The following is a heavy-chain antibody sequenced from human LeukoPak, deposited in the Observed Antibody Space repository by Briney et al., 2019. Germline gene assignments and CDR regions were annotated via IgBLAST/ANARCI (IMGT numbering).Heavy chain of an antibody. D-gene: IGHD3-3*01. V-gene: IGHV4-59*01. J-gene: IGHJ4*02. CDR2: IYYSGST. CDR1: GGSISSYY. CDR3: ARGGPPYDFWSGYYHRYYFDY. Sequence: SQTLSLTCTVSGGSISSYYWSWIRQPPGKGLEWIGYIYYSGSTNYNPSLKSRVTISVDTSKNQFSLKLSSVTAADTAVYYCARGGPPYDFWSGYYHRYYFDYWGQGTLVTVSS.